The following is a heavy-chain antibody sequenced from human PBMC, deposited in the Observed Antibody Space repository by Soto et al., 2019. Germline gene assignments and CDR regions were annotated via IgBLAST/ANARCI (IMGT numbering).Heavy chain of an antibody. CDR1: GYTLTELS. D-gene: IGHD5-18*01. J-gene: IGHJ1*01. Sequence: GASVKVSCKVSGYTLTELSMHWVRQAPGKGLEWMGGFDPEDGETIYAQKFQGRVTMTEDTSTDTAYMELSSLRSEDTAVYYCAAGALRGLPCSFGCGCGQRTLVAVAS. V-gene: IGHV1-24*01. CDR3: AAGALRGLPCSFGCG. CDR2: FDPEDGET.